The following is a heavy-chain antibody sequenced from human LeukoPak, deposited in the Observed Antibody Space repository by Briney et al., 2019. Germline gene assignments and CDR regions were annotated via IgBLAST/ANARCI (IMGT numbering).Heavy chain of an antibody. CDR3: ARGGRSTYFDWSPDY. Sequence: GGSLRLSCAASGFTFSSYWMSWVRQAPGKGLEWVANIKQDGSEKYYVDSVKGRFTISSDNAKNSLYLQMNSLRAEDTAVYYCARGGRSTYFDWSPDYWGQGTLVTVSS. CDR2: IKQDGSEK. CDR1: GFTFSSYW. D-gene: IGHD3-9*01. J-gene: IGHJ4*02. V-gene: IGHV3-7*01.